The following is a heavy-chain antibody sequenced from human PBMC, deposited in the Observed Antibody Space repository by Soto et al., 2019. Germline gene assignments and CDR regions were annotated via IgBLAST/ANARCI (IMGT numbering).Heavy chain of an antibody. CDR1: GYSFTSYW. CDR3: ARPVYIAARQSLGMDV. V-gene: IGHV5-10-1*01. Sequence: GESLKISCKGSGYSFTSYWISWVRQMPGKGLEWMGRIDPSDSYTNYSPSFQGHVTISADKSISTAYLQWSSLKASDTAMYYCARPVYIAARQSLGMDVWRQGTTVTVSS. J-gene: IGHJ6*02. D-gene: IGHD6-6*01. CDR2: IDPSDSYT.